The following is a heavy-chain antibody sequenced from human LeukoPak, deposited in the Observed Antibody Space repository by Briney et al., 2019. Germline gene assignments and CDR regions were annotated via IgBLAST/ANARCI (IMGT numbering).Heavy chain of an antibody. CDR2: INGDGSNS. CDR3: AKDREDSNSFFDY. V-gene: IGHV3-43*02. CDR1: VFTYDDYA. Sequence: GGSLSLFCGVSVFTYDDYAMQWVRQAPGKGLECVSLINGDGSNSYYADSVKGRFTISRDNSKNSLYLQMSSLSTADTAFYYCAKDREDSNSFFDYWGQGTLVTVSS. J-gene: IGHJ4*02. D-gene: IGHD4-11*01.